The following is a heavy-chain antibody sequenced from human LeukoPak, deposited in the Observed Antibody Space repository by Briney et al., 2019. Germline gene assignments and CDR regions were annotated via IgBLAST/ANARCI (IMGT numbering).Heavy chain of an antibody. V-gene: IGHV1-18*01. CDR3: ATGPIVGATRDAFDI. CDR1: GYTFTIYG. D-gene: IGHD1-26*01. J-gene: IGHJ3*02. CDR2: ISAYNGNT. Sequence: GASVKVSCKASGYTFTIYGISWVRQAPGQGLEWMGWISAYNGNTNYAQKLQGRVTMTTDTSTSTAYMELRSLRSDDTAVYYCATGPIVGATRDAFDIWGQGTMVTVSS.